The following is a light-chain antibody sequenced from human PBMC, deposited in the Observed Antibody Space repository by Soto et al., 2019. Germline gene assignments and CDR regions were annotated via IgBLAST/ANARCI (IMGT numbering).Light chain of an antibody. J-gene: IGKJ1*01. Sequence: DIQMTQSPSTLSASVGDRVTITCRASQSIGSRLAWYQQKPGKAPNLLIYKASTLESGVPGRFSGSGSGTEFTLTISSLQPDDFVTYYCQQYNSYPWTFGQGTKVEIK. CDR1: QSIGSR. V-gene: IGKV1-5*03. CDR2: KAS. CDR3: QQYNSYPWT.